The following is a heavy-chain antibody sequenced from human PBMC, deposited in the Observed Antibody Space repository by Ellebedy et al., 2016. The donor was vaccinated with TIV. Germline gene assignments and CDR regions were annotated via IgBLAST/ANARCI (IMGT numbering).Heavy chain of an antibody. CDR1: GYTFTNYA. Sequence: ASVKVSCKASGYTFTNYAIHWVRQAPGQRLEWMGWIDAGNGNTKFSQSFLGRVTITRDTSARKAYMELSSLRSEDTAVYYCARVIGLLDCDGATCSPPPPLDYWGQGTLVTVSS. J-gene: IGHJ4*02. CDR2: IDAGNGNT. CDR3: ARVIGLLDCDGATCSPPPPLDY. D-gene: IGHD2-21*01. V-gene: IGHV1-3*01.